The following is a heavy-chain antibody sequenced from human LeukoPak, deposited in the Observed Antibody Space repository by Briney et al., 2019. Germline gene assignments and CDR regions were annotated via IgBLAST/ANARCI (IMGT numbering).Heavy chain of an antibody. Sequence: GGSLRLSCAASGFTFSSYWMHWVRQVLGKGLVWVSSISSSSSYIYYADSVKGRFTISRDNAKNSLYLQMNSLRAEDTAVYYCAREAVNYYGSGSYYNDPFDYWGQGTLVTVSS. J-gene: IGHJ4*02. CDR2: ISSSSSYI. D-gene: IGHD3-10*01. CDR3: AREAVNYYGSGSYYNDPFDY. V-gene: IGHV3-21*01. CDR1: GFTFSSYW.